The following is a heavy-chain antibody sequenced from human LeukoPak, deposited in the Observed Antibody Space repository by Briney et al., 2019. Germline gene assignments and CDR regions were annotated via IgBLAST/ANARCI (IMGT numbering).Heavy chain of an antibody. J-gene: IGHJ5*02. CDR1: GYTFTSYD. D-gene: IGHD5-18*01. CDR3: ARGRRAMAAYSWFDP. Sequence: GASVKVSCKASGYTFTSYDINWVRQATGQGLEWMGWMNPNSGNTGYAQKFQGRVTMTRNTSISTAYMELSSLRSEDTAVYYCARGRRAMAAYSWFDPWGQGTLVTVSS. V-gene: IGHV1-8*01. CDR2: MNPNSGNT.